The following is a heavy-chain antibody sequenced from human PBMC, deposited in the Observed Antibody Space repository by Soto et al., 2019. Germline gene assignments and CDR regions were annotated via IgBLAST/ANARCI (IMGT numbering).Heavy chain of an antibody. Sequence: GSGPTLVNPTQTLTLTCTVSGFSLSTSGVGVGWIRQPPGKALEWLALIFWDDDKRYSLSLKSRLTITKDTSKNQVVLTMTNMDPVDTATYYCAHRPGSSGSRAWFDAWGQGTLVTVSS. V-gene: IGHV2-5*02. D-gene: IGHD2-15*01. CDR1: GFSLSTSGVG. CDR2: IFWDDDK. J-gene: IGHJ5*02. CDR3: AHRPGSSGSRAWFDA.